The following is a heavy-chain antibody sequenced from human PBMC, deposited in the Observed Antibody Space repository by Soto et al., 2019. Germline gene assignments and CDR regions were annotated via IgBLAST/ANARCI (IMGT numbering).Heavy chain of an antibody. CDR3: ARVDIVVVVAAIGGMDV. CDR1: GFTFSSYS. CDR2: ISYDGSGQ. J-gene: IGHJ6*02. Sequence: PGGSLRLSCAASGFTFSSYSMHWVRQAPGKGLEWVAAISYDGSGQFYADSVKGRFTISRDNSKNTLYLQMNSLRAEDTAVYYCARVDIVVVVAAIGGMDVWGQGTTVTVSS. D-gene: IGHD2-15*01. V-gene: IGHV3-30-3*01.